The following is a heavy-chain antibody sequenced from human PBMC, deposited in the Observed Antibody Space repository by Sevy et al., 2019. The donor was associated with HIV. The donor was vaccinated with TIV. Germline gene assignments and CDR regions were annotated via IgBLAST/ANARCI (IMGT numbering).Heavy chain of an antibody. D-gene: IGHD1-26*01. CDR3: TRNRGWELLTYHYYYMDV. Sequence: GGSLRLSCTTSGFPFGDYAMNWIRQAPGKGLEWVAFIRSKAYGETTEYAASVLGRFTISRDDSKSTAYLQMNSLKNDDMCVYYCTRNRGWELLTYHYYYMDVWGKGTTVTVSS. CDR1: GFPFGDYA. CDR2: IRSKAYGETT. J-gene: IGHJ6*03. V-gene: IGHV3-49*03.